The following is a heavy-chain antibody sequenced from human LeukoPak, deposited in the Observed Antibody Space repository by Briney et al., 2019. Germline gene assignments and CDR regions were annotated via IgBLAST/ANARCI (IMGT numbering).Heavy chain of an antibody. D-gene: IGHD3-16*02. V-gene: IGHV3-23*01. CDR1: GLTFSSYA. CDR3: AKGDYDYVWGSYRPNDAFDI. J-gene: IGHJ3*02. Sequence: GGSLRLSCAASGLTFSSYAMSWVRQAPGKGLEWVSAISGSGGSTYYADSVKGRFTISRDNSKNTLYLQMNSLRAEDTAVYYCAKGDYDYVWGSYRPNDAFDIWGQGTMVTVSS. CDR2: ISGSGGST.